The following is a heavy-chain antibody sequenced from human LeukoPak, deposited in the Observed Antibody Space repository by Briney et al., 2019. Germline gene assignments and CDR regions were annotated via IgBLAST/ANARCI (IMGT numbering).Heavy chain of an antibody. CDR1: GFTFSSYG. V-gene: IGHV3-30*02. J-gene: IGHJ4*01. CDR3: AKGGRYSSILLDF. D-gene: IGHD6-13*01. CDR2: IRYDGSNK. Sequence: PXGSLRLSCAASGFTFSSYGMHWVRQAPGKGLEWVAFIRYDGSNKYYADSVKGRFTISRDNSKNTLYLQMNSLRAEDTAVYYCAKGGRYSSILLDFWGQGTLVTVSS.